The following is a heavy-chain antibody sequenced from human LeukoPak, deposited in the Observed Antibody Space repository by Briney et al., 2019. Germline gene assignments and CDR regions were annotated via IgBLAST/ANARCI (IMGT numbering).Heavy chain of an antibody. CDR1: GGSISSYY. V-gene: IGHV4-59*12. CDR3: ARVRYGVDY. CDR2: IYYSGST. Sequence: SETLSLTCTVSGGSISSYYWSWIRQPPGKGLEWIGYIYYSGSTYYNPSLKSRVTISVDRSKNQFSLKLSSVTAADTAVYYCARVRYGVDYWGQGTLVTVSS. J-gene: IGHJ4*02. D-gene: IGHD4-17*01.